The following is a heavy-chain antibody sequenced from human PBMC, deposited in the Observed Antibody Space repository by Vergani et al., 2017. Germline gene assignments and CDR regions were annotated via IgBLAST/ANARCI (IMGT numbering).Heavy chain of an antibody. Sequence: VQLVESGGGIVKPGGSLRLSCVASGFSFRNAWMNWVRRTPGKGLEWVGRIKSTFDRGTTDYAAAVKGRFTISRDDSKNTLFLQMNGLKTEDIGVYYCTTDPRYCGDCSCYWLRDHHYYGMDVWGQGTTVTVSS. D-gene: IGHD2-21*01. CDR3: TTDPRYCGDCSCYWLRDHHYYGMDV. CDR2: IKSTFDRGTT. V-gene: IGHV3-15*07. CDR1: GFSFRNAW. J-gene: IGHJ6*02.